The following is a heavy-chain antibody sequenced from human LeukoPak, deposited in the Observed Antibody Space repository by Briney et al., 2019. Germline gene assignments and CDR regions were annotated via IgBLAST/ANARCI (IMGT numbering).Heavy chain of an antibody. D-gene: IGHD2-2*01. CDR3: ARGETSSYDY. J-gene: IGHJ4*02. Sequence: GGSLRLSCAASGFTVSTNFMTWVRQAPGKGLEWVSVIYSGGNTYYADSVKGRFTISRDNSKNTVYLQMNSLRAEDTAVYYCARGETSSYDYWGQGTLVTVSS. CDR1: GFTVSTNF. CDR2: IYSGGNT. V-gene: IGHV3-53*01.